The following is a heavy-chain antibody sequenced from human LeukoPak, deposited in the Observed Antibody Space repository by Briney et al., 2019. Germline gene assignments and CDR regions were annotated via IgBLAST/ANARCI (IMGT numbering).Heavy chain of an antibody. D-gene: IGHD6-6*01. J-gene: IGHJ4*02. Sequence: GGSLRLSCAASGFTFSSYWMSWVRQAPGERLEWVANIKKDGSEKYYVDSVKGRFTISRDNAKNSLYLQMNSLRAEDTAVYYCARDEMSLTAAAFDYWGQGTLVTVPS. CDR1: GFTFSSYW. V-gene: IGHV3-7*03. CDR2: IKKDGSEK. CDR3: ARDEMSLTAAAFDY.